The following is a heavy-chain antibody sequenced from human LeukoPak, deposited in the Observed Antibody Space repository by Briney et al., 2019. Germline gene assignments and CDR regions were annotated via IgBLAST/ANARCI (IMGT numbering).Heavy chain of an antibody. CDR2: INPNSGGT. J-gene: IGHJ4*02. V-gene: IGHV1-2*02. Sequence: GASVKVSCKASGYTFTGYYMHWVRQAPGQGLEWMGWINPNSGGTNYAQKFQGRVTMTEDTSTDTAYMELSSLRSEDTAVYYCATATMVRSTFDYWGQGTLVTVSS. D-gene: IGHD3-10*01. CDR3: ATATMVRSTFDY. CDR1: GYTFTGYY.